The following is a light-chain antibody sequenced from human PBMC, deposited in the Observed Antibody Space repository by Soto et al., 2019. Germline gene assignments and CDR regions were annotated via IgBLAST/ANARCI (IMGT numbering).Light chain of an antibody. CDR1: RILLHSDGISC. V-gene: IGKV2-30*02. J-gene: IGKJ1*01. Sequence: SPLSMPVTLRQPASISCRSRRILLHSDGISCLSWFQQRTGRSPRRLIYKVSNRDSGVPDRFSGSGSGTDFTLKISRVEAEDVGVYYCRQGTHCPRETFGQGTKVDI. CDR3: RQGTHCPRET. CDR2: KVS.